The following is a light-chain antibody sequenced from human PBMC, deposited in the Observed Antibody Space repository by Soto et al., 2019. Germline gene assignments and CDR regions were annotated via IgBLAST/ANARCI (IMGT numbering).Light chain of an antibody. CDR1: QSVNSN. CDR2: GAS. Sequence: ELVLTQSPGTLSVSPVERATLSCRASQSVNSNLAWYQQKLGQAPRVLIYGASTRATGIPARFSGSGSETEFILTISSLQSEDLAVYDGQHYNTWPWTCGQGTK. V-gene: IGKV3-15*01. J-gene: IGKJ1*01. CDR3: QHYNTWPWT.